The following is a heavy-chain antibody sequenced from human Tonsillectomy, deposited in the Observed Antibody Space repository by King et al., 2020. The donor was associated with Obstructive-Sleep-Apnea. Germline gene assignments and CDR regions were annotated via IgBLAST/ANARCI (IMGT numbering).Heavy chain of an antibody. CDR3: ARDLGVRGVPYYYYGMDV. D-gene: IGHD3-10*01. CDR2: IYYSGGT. Sequence: VQLQESGPGLVKPSQTLSLTCTFSGGSLRSGGYYWGWIRQPPGKGLGWIGYIYYSGGTYYNPSLKSRGTISVDTSKNQFSLKLSSVTAADTAMYYCARDLGVRGVPYYYYGMDVWGQGTTVTVSS. J-gene: IGHJ6*02. CDR1: GGSLRSGGYY. V-gene: IGHV4-31*03.